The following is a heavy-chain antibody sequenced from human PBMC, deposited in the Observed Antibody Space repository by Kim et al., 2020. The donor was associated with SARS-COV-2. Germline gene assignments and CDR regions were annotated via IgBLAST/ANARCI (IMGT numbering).Heavy chain of an antibody. V-gene: IGHV1-2*02. D-gene: IGHD3-10*01. CDR2: INPNSGGT. Sequence: ASVKVSCKASGYTFTGYYMHWVRQAPGQGLEWMGWINPNSGGTNYAQKFQGRVTMTRDTSISTAYMELSRLRSDDTAVYYCARSLTYYYGSGSYTCFDYWGQGTLVTVSS. J-gene: IGHJ4*02. CDR1: GYTFTGYY. CDR3: ARSLTYYYGSGSYTCFDY.